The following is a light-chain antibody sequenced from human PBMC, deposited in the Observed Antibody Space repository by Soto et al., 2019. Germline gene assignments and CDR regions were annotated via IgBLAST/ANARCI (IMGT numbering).Light chain of an antibody. J-gene: IGLJ1*01. CDR3: CVYSGTSSPYV. CDR2: DVS. Sequence: QSVLTQPRSVSGSPGQSVTISCTGTSSDIGTHNFVSWYQHHPGEAPKLMIYDVSERPSGVPDRFSGSKSGNTASLTISGVQADDVADYYCCVYSGTSSPYVFGPGTKVTV. V-gene: IGLV2-11*01. CDR1: SSDIGTHNF.